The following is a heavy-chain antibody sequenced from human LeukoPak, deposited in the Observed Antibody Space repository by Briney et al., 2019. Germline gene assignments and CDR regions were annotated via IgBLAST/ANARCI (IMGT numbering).Heavy chain of an antibody. CDR3: ARDVAYCGGDCYPRHFDS. CDR2: IYYSGST. Sequence: SETLSLTCTVSGGSISSYYWSWIRQPPGKGLEWIGYIYYSGSTNYNPSLKSRVTISIDTSKNQFSLKLSSVTAADTAVYYCARDVAYCGGDCYPRHFDSWGQGTLVTVSS. CDR1: GGSISSYY. D-gene: IGHD2-21*02. J-gene: IGHJ4*02. V-gene: IGHV4-59*12.